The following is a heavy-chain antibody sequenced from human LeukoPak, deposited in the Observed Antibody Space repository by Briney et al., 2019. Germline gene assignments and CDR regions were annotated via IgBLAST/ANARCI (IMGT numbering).Heavy chain of an antibody. Sequence: ASVKVSCKVCGGTFSSYAISWVRQAPGQGLEWMGGIIPIFGTANYAQKFQGRVTITADESTSTAYMELSSLRSEDTAVYYCARITYGQRANFDYWGQGTLVTVSS. CDR3: ARITYGQRANFDY. CDR2: IIPIFGTA. D-gene: IGHD3-10*01. V-gene: IGHV1-69*13. CDR1: GGTFSSYA. J-gene: IGHJ4*02.